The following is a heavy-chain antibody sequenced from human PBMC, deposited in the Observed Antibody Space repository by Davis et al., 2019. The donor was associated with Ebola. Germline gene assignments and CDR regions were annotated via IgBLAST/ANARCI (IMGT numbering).Heavy chain of an antibody. J-gene: IGHJ4*02. V-gene: IGHV1-46*01. CDR2: INPSGGST. CDR3: ARALLTVTTGYYFDY. CDR1: GYTFTSYY. Sequence: ASVKVSCKASGYTFTSYYMHWVRQAPGQGLEWMGIINPSGGSTNYAQKLQGRVTMTTDTSTSTAYMELRSLRSDDTAVYYCARALLTVTTGYYFDYWGQGTLVTVSS. D-gene: IGHD4-17*01.